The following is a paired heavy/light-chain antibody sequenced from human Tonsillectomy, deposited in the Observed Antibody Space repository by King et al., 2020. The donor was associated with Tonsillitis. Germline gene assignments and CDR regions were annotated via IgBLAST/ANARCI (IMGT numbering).Light chain of an antibody. CDR1: NSNIENHY. J-gene: IGLJ2*01. CDR3: GTWDSSLSAVV. CDR2: ENN. V-gene: IGLV1-51*02. Sequence: QSVLTQPPSVSAAPGQKVTISCSGSNSNIENHYVSWYQQFPGTAPKVLIYENNKRPSGIPDRFSASKSGSSATLAITGLQTGDEAAYHCGTWDSSLSAVVFGGGTKLTVL.
Heavy chain of an antibody. J-gene: IGHJ6*02. CDR2: LAYDGSNK. CDR1: GFTFSTHG. CDR3: ARDFSRDPGYYYFGMDV. V-gene: IGHV3-30*03. Sequence: QVQLVESGGGVVQPGRSLRLSCAASGFTFSTHGMHWVRQAPGKGLEWVAVLAYDGSNKYYGDSVKGRFTISRDNSKNTLYLQMDSLRLEDAAVYYCARDFSRDPGYYYFGMDVWGQGTAVSVSS.